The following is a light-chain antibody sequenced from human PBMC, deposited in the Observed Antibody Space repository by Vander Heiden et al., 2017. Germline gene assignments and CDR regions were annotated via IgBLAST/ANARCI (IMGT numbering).Light chain of an antibody. CDR3: QQDNSTPCT. V-gene: IGKV4-1*01. CDR1: QSTFYRTNNKNY. Sequence: DIVMTQSPDALPASQGERATTNHKTSQSTFYRTNNKNYLAWYQQKPGQPPKLLIDWASTRESGVPDRFSGSGSGTDFTLTISSLQAEDVAVYYCQQDNSTPCTFGQGTKVEIK. J-gene: IGKJ2*02. CDR2: WAS.